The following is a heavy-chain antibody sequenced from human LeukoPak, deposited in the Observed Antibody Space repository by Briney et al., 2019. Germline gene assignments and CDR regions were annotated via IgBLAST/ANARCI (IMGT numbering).Heavy chain of an antibody. CDR1: GFTFSSYA. Sequence: GGSLRLSCAASGFTFSSYAMSWVRQAPGKGLEWVSAISGSGGSTYYADSVKGRFTIPRDNSKNTLYLQMNSLRAEDTAVYYCAKAKTGYSSSWPIDAFDIWGQGTMVTVSS. CDR2: ISGSGGST. CDR3: AKAKTGYSSSWPIDAFDI. D-gene: IGHD6-13*01. J-gene: IGHJ3*02. V-gene: IGHV3-23*01.